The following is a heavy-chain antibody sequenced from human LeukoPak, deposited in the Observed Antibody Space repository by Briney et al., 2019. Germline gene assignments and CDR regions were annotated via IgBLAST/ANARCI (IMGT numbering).Heavy chain of an antibody. CDR1: GFTFSSNA. D-gene: IGHD2-15*01. CDR3: AKDRCSAGGCSIDI. V-gene: IGHV3-23*01. J-gene: IGHJ3*02. Sequence: GGSLRLSCAASGFTFSSNAMSWVRQAPGKGLEWVSTISGSAVSTYYADSVRGRFTISRDNSKNTLYLQMNSLRAEDTAVYYCAKDRCSAGGCSIDIWGQGTMVTVSS. CDR2: ISGSAVST.